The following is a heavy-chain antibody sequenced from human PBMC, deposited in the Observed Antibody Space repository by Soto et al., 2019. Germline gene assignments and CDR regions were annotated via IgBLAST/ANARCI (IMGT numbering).Heavy chain of an antibody. CDR3: AGEKVGTTGIDF. V-gene: IGHV1-8*01. D-gene: IGHD1-26*01. CDR2: MNPNSGNT. Sequence: QAQLVQSGAEVKKPGASVKVSCKASGYTFTGYDINWVRQATGQGLEWMGWMNPNSGNTGYAQNFQGRVTMTRDNSISTAYMEPTSLRDDESAVYYCAGEKVGTTGIDFWGQGTLVTVSS. J-gene: IGHJ4*02. CDR1: GYTFTGYD.